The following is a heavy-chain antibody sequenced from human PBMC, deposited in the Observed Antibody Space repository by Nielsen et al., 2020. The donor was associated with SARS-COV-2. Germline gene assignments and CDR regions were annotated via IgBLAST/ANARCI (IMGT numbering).Heavy chain of an antibody. CDR2: ISSSSSYI. D-gene: IGHD2-21*02. J-gene: IGHJ4*02. CDR3: ATTGDWTTLL. Sequence: GESLKISCAASGFTFNDYYMRWVRQAPGKGLEWVSSISSSSSYIYYADSVKGRFTISRDNAKNSLYLQMNSLRAEDTAVYYCATTGDWTTLLWGQGTLVTVSS. CDR1: GFTFNDYY. V-gene: IGHV3-21*01.